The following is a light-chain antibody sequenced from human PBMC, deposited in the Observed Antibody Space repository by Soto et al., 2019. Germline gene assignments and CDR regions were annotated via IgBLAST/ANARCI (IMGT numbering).Light chain of an antibody. CDR3: QHYGYPQWT. J-gene: IGKJ1*01. Sequence: EIVLTQSPDTLSLSPGERGTLSCRASQSGSSSYLAWYQQRPGQPPRLLXYGVFTRADDIPDRFSGSGSGTDFTLTISSLPPEDFEVYYCQHYGYPQWTFGQGTKVDIK. CDR1: QSGSSSY. V-gene: IGKV3-20*01. CDR2: GVF.